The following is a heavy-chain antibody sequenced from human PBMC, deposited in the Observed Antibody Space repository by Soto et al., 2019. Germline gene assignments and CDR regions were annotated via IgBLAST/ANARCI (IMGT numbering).Heavy chain of an antibody. CDR1: GGSISSGGYY. Sequence: QVQLQESGPGLVKPSQTLSLTCTVSGGSISSGGYYWSWIRQHPGKGLEWIGYIYYSGSTYYNPSLKSRVTISVDPSKNQFSLKLSSVTAADTAVYSCASGRGIVATIYRSLLFDYWGQGTLVTVSS. D-gene: IGHD5-12*01. CDR2: IYYSGST. V-gene: IGHV4-31*03. J-gene: IGHJ4*02. CDR3: ASGRGIVATIYRSLLFDY.